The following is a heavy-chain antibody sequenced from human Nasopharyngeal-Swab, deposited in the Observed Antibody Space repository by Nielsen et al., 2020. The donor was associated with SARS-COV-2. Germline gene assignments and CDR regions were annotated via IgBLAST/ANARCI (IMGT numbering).Heavy chain of an antibody. D-gene: IGHD6-19*01. CDR2: ISSSSSYI. V-gene: IGHV3-21*04. CDR3: AKDGVAVAGTGGDY. J-gene: IGHJ4*02. Sequence: VRQAPGKGLEWVSSISSSSSYIYYADSVKGRFTISRDNAKNSLYLQMNSLRAEDTAVYYCAKDGVAVAGTGGDYWGQGTLVTVSS.